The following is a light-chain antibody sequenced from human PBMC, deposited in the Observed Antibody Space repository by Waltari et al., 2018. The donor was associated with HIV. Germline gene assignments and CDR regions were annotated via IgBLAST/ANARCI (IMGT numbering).Light chain of an antibody. CDR1: SSDVGSYNL. CDR3: CSYADSPPYV. CDR2: EVS. Sequence: QSALTQPASVSGSPGQSITISCTGTSSDVGSYNLVSWYQQHPGKAPKLLVYEVSKRPSGVSNRVSGSKAGNTAALTISGLQAEDEADYYCCSYADSPPYVFGTGTKVTVL. V-gene: IGLV2-23*02. J-gene: IGLJ1*01.